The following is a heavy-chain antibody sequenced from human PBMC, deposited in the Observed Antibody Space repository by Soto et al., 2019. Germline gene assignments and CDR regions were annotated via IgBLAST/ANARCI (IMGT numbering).Heavy chain of an antibody. D-gene: IGHD3-22*01. V-gene: IGHV1-69*06. Sequence: QVQLVQSGAEVKKPGSSVKVSCKASGGTFSSYAISWVRQAPGQGLEWMGGIIPIFGTANYAQKFQGRVTITADKSTSRPYMELSRLRSEDAAVYYCAREGVRSGLLGPWGQGTLVTVSS. CDR1: GGTFSSYA. CDR2: IIPIFGTA. CDR3: AREGVRSGLLGP. J-gene: IGHJ5*02.